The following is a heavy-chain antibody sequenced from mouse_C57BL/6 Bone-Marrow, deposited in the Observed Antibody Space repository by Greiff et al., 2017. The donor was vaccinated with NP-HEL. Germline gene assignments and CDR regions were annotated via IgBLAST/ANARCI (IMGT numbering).Heavy chain of an antibody. J-gene: IGHJ3*01. CDR2: IDPANGNT. V-gene: IGHV14-3*01. CDR3: AKRGGPWFAY. Sequence: EVQLQQSVAELVRPGASVKLSCTASGFNIKNNYMHWVKQRPEQGLEWIGRIDPANGNTKYAPKFQGKATITADTSSNTAYLQLSSLTSEDTAIYCCAKRGGPWFAYWGQGTLVTVSA. CDR1: GFNIKNNY.